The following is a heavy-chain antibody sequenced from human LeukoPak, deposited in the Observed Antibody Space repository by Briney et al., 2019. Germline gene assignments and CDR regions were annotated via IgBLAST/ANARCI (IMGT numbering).Heavy chain of an antibody. Sequence: GGSLRLSCAASGFTFSNYGMHWVRQAPGKGLEWVAVISYDGSNKYYSDSVKGRFTISRGNSKNTLYLQMNSLRAEDTGVYYCAKDSCSSTSCYEDFWGQGTLVTVSS. CDR2: ISYDGSNK. J-gene: IGHJ4*02. CDR3: AKDSCSSTSCYEDF. V-gene: IGHV3-30*18. CDR1: GFTFSNYG. D-gene: IGHD2-2*01.